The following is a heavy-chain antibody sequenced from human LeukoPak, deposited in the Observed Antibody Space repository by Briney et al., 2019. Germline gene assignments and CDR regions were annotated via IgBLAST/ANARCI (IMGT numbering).Heavy chain of an antibody. Sequence: PGGSLRLSCAGFGFTFRSYEMNGVRQAPGKGLEWISYISSTGSAIYYADSVKGRFTISRDNAKNSLYLQMNSLRAEDTAVYYCPRVFSYYTYSFDYWGQGTLVTVSS. D-gene: IGHD3-22*01. CDR3: PRVFSYYTYSFDY. CDR1: GFTFRSYE. CDR2: ISSTGSAI. J-gene: IGHJ4*02. V-gene: IGHV3-48*03.